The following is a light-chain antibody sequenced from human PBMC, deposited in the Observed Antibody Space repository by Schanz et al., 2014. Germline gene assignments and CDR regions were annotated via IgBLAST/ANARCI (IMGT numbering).Light chain of an antibody. CDR3: QQYNIWPPVT. CDR2: DAS. J-gene: IGKJ1*01. CDR1: QSVRSF. V-gene: IGKV3-11*01. Sequence: EIVLTQSPATLSLSPGERATLSCRASQSVRSFLAWYQQKPGQAPRLLIYDASNRATGIPARFSGSGSGTDFTLTIRSLEPEDFAVYYCQQYNIWPPVTFGQGTKVDIK.